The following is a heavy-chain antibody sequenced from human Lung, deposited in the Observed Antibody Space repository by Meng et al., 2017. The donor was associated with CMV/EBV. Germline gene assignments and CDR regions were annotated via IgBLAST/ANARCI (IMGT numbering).Heavy chain of an antibody. CDR2: INPKSGGT. D-gene: IGHD3-22*01. Sequence: AXVXVSXXASGYTFTGYFIHWVRQAPGQGLEWMGWINPKSGGTNFAQRFPGRVTMTRDTSIGTVYMELRSLRSDDTAVYYCARALHVEYIDSSGYHDHWGQGXLVTVSS. V-gene: IGHV1-2*02. CDR1: GYTFTGYF. CDR3: ARALHVEYIDSSGYHDH. J-gene: IGHJ4*02.